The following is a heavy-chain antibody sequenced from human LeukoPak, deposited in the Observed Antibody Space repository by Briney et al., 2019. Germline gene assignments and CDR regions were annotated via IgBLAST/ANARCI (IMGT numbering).Heavy chain of an antibody. D-gene: IGHD3-10*01. CDR3: AKGYYGSGSREYYFDY. Sequence: GGSLRLSCAASGFTFSTYGMHWVRQAPGKGLEWVTFIQYDGSNKYDADSVKGRFTISRDNSKNTLSLQMNSLRPEDTAVYYCAKGYYGSGSREYYFDYWGQGTLVTVSS. CDR1: GFTFSTYG. J-gene: IGHJ4*02. V-gene: IGHV3-30*02. CDR2: IQYDGSNK.